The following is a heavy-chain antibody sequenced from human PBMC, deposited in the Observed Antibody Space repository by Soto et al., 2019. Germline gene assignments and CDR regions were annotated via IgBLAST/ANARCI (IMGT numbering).Heavy chain of an antibody. CDR1: GGSISSSSYY. D-gene: IGHD5-18*01. Sequence: SETLSLTCTVSGGSISSSSYYWGWIRQPPGKGLEWIGSIYYSGSTYYNPSLKSRVTISVDTSKNQFSLKLSSVTAADTAVYYCARGTALPNWFDPWGQGTLVTVSS. CDR2: IYYSGST. V-gene: IGHV4-39*01. J-gene: IGHJ5*02. CDR3: ARGTALPNWFDP.